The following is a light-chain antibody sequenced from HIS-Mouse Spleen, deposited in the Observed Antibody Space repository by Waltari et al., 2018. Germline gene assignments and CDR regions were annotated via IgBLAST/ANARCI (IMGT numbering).Light chain of an antibody. CDR2: KAS. CDR3: QQKGT. CDR1: QSISSW. V-gene: IGKV1-5*03. J-gene: IGKJ2*01. Sequence: DIQMTQSPSTLSASVGDRVTITCRASQSISSWLAWYQQKPGKAPKLLIYKASSLESGVPSRFSGSGSGTEFTLTISSLQPDDFATYYCQQKGTFGQGTKLEIK.